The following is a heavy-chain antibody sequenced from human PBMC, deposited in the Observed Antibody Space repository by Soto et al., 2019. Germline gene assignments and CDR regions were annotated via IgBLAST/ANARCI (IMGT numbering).Heavy chain of an antibody. V-gene: IGHV1-8*01. D-gene: IGHD3-3*01. Sequence: EASVKVSCKASGYTFTSYDINWVRQATGQGLEWMGWINPNSGNTGYAQKFQGRVTMTRNTSISTAYMELSSLRSEDTAVYYCTISWGIFGVVIIPNYYMDVWGKGTTVTVSS. CDR2: INPNSGNT. CDR1: GYTFTSYD. CDR3: TISWGIFGVVIIPNYYMDV. J-gene: IGHJ6*03.